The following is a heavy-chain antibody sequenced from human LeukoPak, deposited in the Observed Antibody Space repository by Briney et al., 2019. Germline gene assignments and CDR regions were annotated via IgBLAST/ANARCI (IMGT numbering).Heavy chain of an antibody. D-gene: IGHD5-24*01. J-gene: IGHJ4*02. V-gene: IGHV3-53*01. CDR2: FYVGGAT. Sequence: GGSLRLSCAASGFTLSSYAMHWVRQAPGKGLEWVSVFYVGGATYYADSVKGRFTISRDNSENTLYLQMKSLRAEDTAVYYCARGDGYNFFDYWGQGTLVTVSS. CDR3: ARGDGYNFFDY. CDR1: GFTLSSYA.